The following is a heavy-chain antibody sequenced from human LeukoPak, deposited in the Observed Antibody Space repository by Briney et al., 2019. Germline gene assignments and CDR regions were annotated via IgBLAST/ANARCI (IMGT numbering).Heavy chain of an antibody. CDR3: ARDSVEGPVDY. CDR1: GFTFSSYW. D-gene: IGHD5-24*01. Sequence: GGSLRLSCVSSGFTFSSYWMSWVRQAPGKGLEWVANIKQDGSEKYYVDSVKGRFTISRDNAKNSLYLQMNSLRAEDTAVYYCARDSVEGPVDYWGQGTLVTVSS. CDR2: IKQDGSEK. V-gene: IGHV3-7*01. J-gene: IGHJ4*02.